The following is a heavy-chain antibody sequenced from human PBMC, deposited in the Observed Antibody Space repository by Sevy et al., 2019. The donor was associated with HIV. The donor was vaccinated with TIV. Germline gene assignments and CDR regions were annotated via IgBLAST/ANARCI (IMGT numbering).Heavy chain of an antibody. Sequence: SETLSLICTVSGGYISASNYDWGRIRQSPGMGQEWIGSMFYSGTTYFNPSLKSRVTISVDTSKNQFSLKLNSVTAADTAVYYCARQGGIVDRAFDYWGQGTLVTVSS. CDR3: ARQGGIVDRAFDY. D-gene: IGHD2-21*01. V-gene: IGHV4-39*01. J-gene: IGHJ4*02. CDR1: GGYISASNYD. CDR2: MFYSGTT.